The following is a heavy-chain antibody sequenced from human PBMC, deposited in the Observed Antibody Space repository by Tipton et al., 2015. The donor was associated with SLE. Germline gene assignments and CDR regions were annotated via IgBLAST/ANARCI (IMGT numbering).Heavy chain of an antibody. CDR3: ARVIGLVGGVGDPDAFDI. CDR1: GFTFSTYA. Sequence: SLRLSCAASGFTFSTYAMSWVRQAPGKGLEWVSVIYSGGSSTYYADSVKGRFTISRDNSKNTLYLQMNSLRAEDTAVYYCARVIGLVGGVGDPDAFDIWGQGTMVTVSS. V-gene: IGHV3-23*03. J-gene: IGHJ3*02. D-gene: IGHD3-16*01. CDR2: IYSGGSST.